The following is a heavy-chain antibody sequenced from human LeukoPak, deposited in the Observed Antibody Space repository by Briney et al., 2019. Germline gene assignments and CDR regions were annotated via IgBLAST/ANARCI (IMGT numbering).Heavy chain of an antibody. CDR2: IYSGGDT. J-gene: IGHJ4*02. V-gene: IGHV3-66*01. CDR1: GVTVSNNF. CDR3: ARAPPAVAINTYG. Sequence: PGGSLRLSCAASGVTVSNNFMLWVRQAPGKGLEWVSLIYSGGDTHYSDSVKGRFTISRDNSKNTLYLQMNNLRAEDTAVYYCARAPPAVAINTYGWGQGTLVTVSS. D-gene: IGHD5-24*01.